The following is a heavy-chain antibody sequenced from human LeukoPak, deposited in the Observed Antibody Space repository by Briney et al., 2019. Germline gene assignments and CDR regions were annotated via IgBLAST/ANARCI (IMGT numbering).Heavy chain of an antibody. CDR2: ISAYNGNT. CDR3: ARSNGIAAAGTETPLYY. V-gene: IGHV1-18*01. CDR1: GYTFTSYG. J-gene: IGHJ4*02. D-gene: IGHD6-13*01. Sequence: VSVKVSCKASGYTFTSYGISWVRQAPGQGLEWMGWISAYNGNTNYAQKLQGRVTMTTDTSTSTAYMELRSLRSDDTAVYYCARSNGIAAAGTETPLYYWGQGTLVTVSS.